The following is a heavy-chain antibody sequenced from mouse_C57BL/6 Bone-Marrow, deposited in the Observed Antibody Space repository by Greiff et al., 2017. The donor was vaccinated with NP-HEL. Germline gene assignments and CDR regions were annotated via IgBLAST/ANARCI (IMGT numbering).Heavy chain of an antibody. J-gene: IGHJ2*01. CDR2: ISDGGSYT. V-gene: IGHV5-4*01. CDR3: ARDPPLWLRGRDYFDY. CDR1: GFTFSSYA. D-gene: IGHD2-2*01. Sequence: EVQLVESGGGLVKPGGSLKLSCAASGFTFSSYAMSWVRQTPEKRLDWVAPISDGGSYTYYPDNVKGRFTISRDNAKNNLYLQMSHLKSEDTAMYYCARDPPLWLRGRDYFDYWGQGTTLTVSS.